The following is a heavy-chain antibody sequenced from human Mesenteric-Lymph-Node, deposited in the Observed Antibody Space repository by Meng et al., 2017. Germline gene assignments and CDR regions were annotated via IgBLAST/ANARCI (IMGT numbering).Heavy chain of an antibody. J-gene: IGHJ2*01. CDR3: ARGGANWGSHWYFDL. CDR2: VYETGIT. CDR1: GGSISSYY. Sequence: GSLRLSCTVSGGSISSYYWSWIRQPPGKGLAWIGHVYETGITNYNASLKSRVTISVDTSKNQFSLRLSSVTAADTAVYYCARGGANWGSHWYFDLWGRGTLVTVSS. D-gene: IGHD7-27*01. V-gene: IGHV4-59*01.